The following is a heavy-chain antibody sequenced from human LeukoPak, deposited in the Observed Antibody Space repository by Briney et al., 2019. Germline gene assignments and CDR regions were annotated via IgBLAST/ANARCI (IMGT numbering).Heavy chain of an antibody. CDR1: GHTFTCYY. CDR2: INPNNGGT. CDR3: ARGLLTRAAVTITNLDY. J-gene: IGHJ4*02. Sequence: GASVKVSCKASGHTFTCYYMHWVRQAPGQGLEWMGWINPNNGGTHYAQKFQGRVTMTRDTSISTAYMELSKLRSDDTAVYYCARGLLTRAAVTITNLDYWGQGTLVTVSS. V-gene: IGHV1-2*02. D-gene: IGHD4-17*01.